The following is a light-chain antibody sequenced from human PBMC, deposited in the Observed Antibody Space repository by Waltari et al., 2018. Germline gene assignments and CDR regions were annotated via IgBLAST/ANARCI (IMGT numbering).Light chain of an antibody. V-gene: IGLV4-69*01. Sequence: QLVLTQSPSASASLGASVKLTCTLSSGHSTNIIAWLQQQPEKGPRYLLNVNRDGRHNKGVGIPGRLSGSSSGAERSLTISSLQSEDEADYYYQTGGHGTWVFGGGTRLTVI. CDR3: QTGGHGTWV. J-gene: IGLJ3*02. CDR2: VNRDGRH. CDR1: SGHSTNI.